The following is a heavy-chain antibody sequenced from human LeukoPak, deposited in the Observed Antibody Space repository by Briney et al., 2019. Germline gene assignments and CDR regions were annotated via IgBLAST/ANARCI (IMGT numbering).Heavy chain of an antibody. Sequence: PSETLSLTCAVSGGTISTYYWSWIRQPPGKGLEWIRYIYYSGSTNYNPSLKSRVTVSVDTSKNQFSLKLSSVTAADTAEYYCAMISYGGNVGDAFDIWGQGTMVTVSS. V-gene: IGHV4-59*01. CDR1: GGTISTYY. D-gene: IGHD4-23*01. CDR3: AMISYGGNVGDAFDI. CDR2: IYYSGST. J-gene: IGHJ3*02.